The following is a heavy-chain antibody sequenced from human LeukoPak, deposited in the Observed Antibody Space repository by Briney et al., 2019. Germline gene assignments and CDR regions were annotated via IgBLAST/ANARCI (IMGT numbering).Heavy chain of an antibody. J-gene: IGHJ6*02. D-gene: IGHD3-22*01. CDR3: ASNDGNYYDSSGSEFYYYCGMDV. CDR1: GDSINSDY. Sequence: SETLSLTCTASGDSINSDYWNWLRQPPGKGLEWIGYIYHTGSTNYNPSLRSRVTISVDTSKNQFSLELSSVTAADTAVYYCASNDGNYYDSSGSEFYYYCGMDVWGQGTTVTVSS. CDR2: IYHTGST. V-gene: IGHV4-59*12.